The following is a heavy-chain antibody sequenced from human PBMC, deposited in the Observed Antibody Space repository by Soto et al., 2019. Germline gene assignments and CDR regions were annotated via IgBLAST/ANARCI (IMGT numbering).Heavy chain of an antibody. V-gene: IGHV1-69*12. CDR3: ARDRPVSIQNYYYYGMDV. J-gene: IGHJ6*02. CDR2: IIPIFGTA. CDR1: GGTFSSYA. Sequence: QVQLVQSGAEVKKPGSSVKVSCKASGGTFSSYAISWVRQAPGQGLEWMGGIIPIFGTANYAQKFQGGVTITADESTSTAYMELSSLRSEDTAVYYCARDRPVSIQNYYYYGMDVWGQGTTVTVSS. D-gene: IGHD3-3*01.